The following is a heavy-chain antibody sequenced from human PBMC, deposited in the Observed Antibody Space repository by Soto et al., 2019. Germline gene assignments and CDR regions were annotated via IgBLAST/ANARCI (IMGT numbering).Heavy chain of an antibody. CDR1: GGTFSTLA. Sequence: QVQLVQSGTEVKKPGSSVKVSCKASGGTFSTLAVSWVRQAPGQGLAWMGGIIPIFGRPVYAPKFHGRVTITADEATSIVYMELSSMSSEDTAVYYCARAPYEDYAVPEPNYFDSWGQGTLVTVSS. CDR3: ARAPYEDYAVPEPNYFDS. V-gene: IGHV1-69*01. CDR2: IIPIFGRP. D-gene: IGHD4-17*01. J-gene: IGHJ4*02.